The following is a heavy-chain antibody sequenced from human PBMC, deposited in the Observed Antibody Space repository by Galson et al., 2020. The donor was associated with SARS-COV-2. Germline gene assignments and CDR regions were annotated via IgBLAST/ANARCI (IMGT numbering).Heavy chain of an antibody. Sequence: SETLSLTCAVSGGSISSSNWWGWVRQPPGKGLAWIGEVYHGGGSNYNPSLKSRVTISVDKSKNQFSLKLTSVTAADTAVYYCVSGPFSGSYRWFDPWGQGTLVTVSS. J-gene: IGHJ5*02. D-gene: IGHD1-26*01. CDR3: VSGPFSGSYRWFDP. CDR1: GGSISSSNW. V-gene: IGHV4-4*02. CDR2: VYHGGGS.